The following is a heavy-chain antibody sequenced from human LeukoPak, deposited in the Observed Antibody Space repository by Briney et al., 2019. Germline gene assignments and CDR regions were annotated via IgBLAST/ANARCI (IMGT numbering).Heavy chain of an antibody. J-gene: IGHJ4*02. CDR2: ISWNSGSI. D-gene: IGHD3-22*01. Sequence: GGSLRLSCAASGFTFDDYAMHWVRQAPGKGLEWVSGISWNSGSIGYADPVKGRFTISRVNAKNSLYLQMNSLRAEDTALYYCAKDIASGYFSFFDYWGQGTLVTVSS. V-gene: IGHV3-9*01. CDR3: AKDIASGYFSFFDY. CDR1: GFTFDDYA.